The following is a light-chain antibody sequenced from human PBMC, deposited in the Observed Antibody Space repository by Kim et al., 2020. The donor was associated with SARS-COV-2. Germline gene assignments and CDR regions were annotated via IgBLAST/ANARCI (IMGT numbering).Light chain of an antibody. Sequence: GQATTISVTGTSSLVGDYNYVSWYQQHPDKAPKLIIYDVTYRPSGVSTHFSGSKSGNTASLTISGLQAADEADYYCTSYTGADTVVFGGGTKLTAL. J-gene: IGLJ2*01. CDR2: DVT. V-gene: IGLV2-14*03. CDR1: SSLVGDYNY. CDR3: TSYTGADTVV.